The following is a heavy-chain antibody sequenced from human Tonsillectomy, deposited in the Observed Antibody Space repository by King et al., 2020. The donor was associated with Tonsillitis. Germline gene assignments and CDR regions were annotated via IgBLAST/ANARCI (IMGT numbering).Heavy chain of an antibody. J-gene: IGHJ6*02. D-gene: IGHD5-12*01. V-gene: IGHV4-4*02. Sequence: QLQESSPGLVKPSGTLSLTCAVSGGSISSNNWWSWVRQPPGKGLEWIGEIYHSGSTNYNPSLRSRVTISVDKSKNQFSLHLSSVTAADTAVYYCARDSSGSGRSSYGLDVWGQGTTVTVSS. CDR1: GGSISSNNW. CDR3: ARDSSGSGRSSYGLDV. CDR2: IYHSGST.